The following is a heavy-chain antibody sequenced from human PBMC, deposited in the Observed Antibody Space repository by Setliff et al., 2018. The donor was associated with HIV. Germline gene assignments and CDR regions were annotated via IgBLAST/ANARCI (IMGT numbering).Heavy chain of an antibody. Sequence: SETLSLTCTVSGGSISNDYWHWIRQSPGRGLGWIGYIYYTGSTNYSPSLKSRVAMSVDSSNHQFSLKPTSVTPADTAIYYCAREDGSNSHDTFEIWGQGILVTVSS. CDR3: AREDGSNSHDTFEI. CDR2: IYYTGST. J-gene: IGHJ3*02. D-gene: IGHD1-1*01. CDR1: GGSISNDY. V-gene: IGHV4-59*01.